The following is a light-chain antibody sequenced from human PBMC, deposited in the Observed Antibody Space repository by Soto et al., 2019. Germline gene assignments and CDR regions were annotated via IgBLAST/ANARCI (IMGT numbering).Light chain of an antibody. V-gene: IGLV2-8*01. J-gene: IGLJ2*01. Sequence: QSALTQPPSASGSPGQSVTIYCTGTTSDVGSYNFVSWYQQHPGKAPKLLIYEVNKRSSGVPDRFSASKSYNTASLTVAGLQAEDEADYYCSSYAGNNNLVFGGGTKVTVL. CDR3: SSYAGNNNLV. CDR2: EVN. CDR1: TSDVGSYNF.